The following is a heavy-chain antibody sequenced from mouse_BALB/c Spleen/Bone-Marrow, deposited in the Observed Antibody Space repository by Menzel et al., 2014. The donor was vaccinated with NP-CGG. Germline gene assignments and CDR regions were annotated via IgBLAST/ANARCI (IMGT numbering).Heavy chain of an antibody. V-gene: IGHV1S81*02. CDR1: GYTFTSYY. CDR3: TRPYYGYVGYAY. J-gene: IGHJ3*01. CDR2: INPSNGGT. Sequence: QVQLQQSGAELVKPGASVKLSCKASGYTFTSYYMYWVKQRPGQGLEWIGEINPSNGGTNFNEKFKSKATLTVDKSSSTAYMQLSSLTFEDSAIYYCTRPYYGYVGYAYWGQGLRSLSLQ. D-gene: IGHD1-2*01.